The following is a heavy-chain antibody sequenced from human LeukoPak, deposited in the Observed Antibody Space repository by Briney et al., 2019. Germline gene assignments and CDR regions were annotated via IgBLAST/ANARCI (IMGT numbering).Heavy chain of an antibody. J-gene: IGHJ4*02. V-gene: IGHV3-33*01. CDR2: IWYDGGNK. CDR1: AFTFSSYG. CDR3: ARDTVTYRRESWGADY. D-gene: IGHD4-17*01. Sequence: PGGSLRLSCAASAFTFSSYGMHWVRQAPGKGLEWVAVIWYDGGNKYYADSVNGRFTISRDNSKNTLYLQMNSLRAKDTAVYYCARDTVTYRRESWGADYWGQGTLVTVSS.